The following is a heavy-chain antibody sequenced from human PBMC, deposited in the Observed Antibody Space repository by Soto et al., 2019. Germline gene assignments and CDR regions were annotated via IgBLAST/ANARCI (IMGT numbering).Heavy chain of an antibody. V-gene: IGHV4-61*01. CDR2: IFYSGSD. CDR1: GGSVTSGSHY. CDR3: ARGRGYGYGIDF. Sequence: QVQLQESGPGLVKPSETLSLTCTVSGGSVTSGSHYWRWIRQSPGKGLEFIAYIFYSGSDNYNPSLKSRVTTSIDTSQNQFSLNLRSVTTADTAVYYCARGRGYGYGIDFWGQGTLVTVSS. J-gene: IGHJ4*02. D-gene: IGHD5-18*01.